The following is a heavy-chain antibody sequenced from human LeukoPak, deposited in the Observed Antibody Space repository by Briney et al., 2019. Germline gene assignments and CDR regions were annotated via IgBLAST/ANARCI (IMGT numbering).Heavy chain of an antibody. V-gene: IGHV3-69-1*01. Sequence: GGSLRLSCAATRFSLSTFNMNWVRQAPGKGLEWVSCISGTGSVYYAASVRGRFTISRDNAGNSLFLQLNSLRTEDTAVYFCARDLPGSSWYALDSWGQGTLVTVSS. CDR2: ISGTGSV. D-gene: IGHD6-13*01. CDR3: ARDLPGSSWYALDS. CDR1: RFSLSTFN. J-gene: IGHJ5*01.